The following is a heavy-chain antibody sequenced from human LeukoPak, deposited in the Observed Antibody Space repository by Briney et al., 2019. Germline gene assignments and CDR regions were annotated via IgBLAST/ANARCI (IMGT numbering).Heavy chain of an antibody. CDR3: AREGLRGSYYDYYYYYMDV. V-gene: IGHV1-18*01. CDR1: GYTFTSYG. J-gene: IGHJ6*03. D-gene: IGHD1-26*01. CDR2: ISAYNGNT. Sequence: ASVKVSCKASGYTFTSYGISWVRQAPGQGLEWMGWISAYNGNTNYAQKLQGRVTMTTDTSTSTAYMELRSLRSDDTAVYYCAREGLRGSYYDYYYYYMDVWGKGTTVTVSS.